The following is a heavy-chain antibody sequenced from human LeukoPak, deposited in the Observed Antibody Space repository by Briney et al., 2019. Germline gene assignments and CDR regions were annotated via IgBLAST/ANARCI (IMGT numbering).Heavy chain of an antibody. J-gene: IGHJ4*02. Sequence: GGSLRLSCAASGVTFSTYSMNWVRQTPGKGLVCVSSISGSGGSTYYAESVKGRFSISRDNPKKMMYLQMNSLRADDTAVYYCAKGGQNFDFWRFDYWGQGILVTVSS. CDR3: AKGGQNFDFWRFDY. CDR2: ISGSGGST. CDR1: GVTFSTYS. V-gene: IGHV3-23*01. D-gene: IGHD3-3*01.